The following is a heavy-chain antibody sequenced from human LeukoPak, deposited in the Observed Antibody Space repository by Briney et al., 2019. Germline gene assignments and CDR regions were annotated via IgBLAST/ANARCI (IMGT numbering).Heavy chain of an antibody. CDR1: GYSFTSNY. J-gene: IGHJ4*02. CDR3: ARDQEGFDY. CDR2: IYPRDGST. Sequence: ASVKVSCKASGYSFTSNYIHWVRQAPGQGLEWMGMIYPRDGSTSYAQRFQDRVTVTRDTSTSTVHMELSGLRSEDTAVYYCARDQEGFDYWGQGTLVTVSS. V-gene: IGHV1-46*01.